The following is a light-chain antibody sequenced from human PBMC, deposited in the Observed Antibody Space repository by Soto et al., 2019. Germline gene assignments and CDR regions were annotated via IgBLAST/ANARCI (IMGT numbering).Light chain of an antibody. CDR1: SSDVGGYDY. CDR2: EVT. CDR3: SSHTSGSTRV. Sequence: VLTQPASVSGSPGQSIAISCTGTSSDVGGYDYVSWYQQQPDKAPKLMIYEVTKRPSGVSNRFSGSKSGNTASLTISGLQAEDEADYYCSSHTSGSTRVFGTGTKVTVL. J-gene: IGLJ1*01. V-gene: IGLV2-14*01.